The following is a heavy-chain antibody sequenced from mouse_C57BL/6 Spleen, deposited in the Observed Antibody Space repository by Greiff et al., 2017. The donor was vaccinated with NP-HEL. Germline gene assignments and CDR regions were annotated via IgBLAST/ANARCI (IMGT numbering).Heavy chain of an antibody. CDR3: ARRKDPYWDFDV. Sequence: EVKLVESGPELVKPGASVKISCKASGYSFTGYYMNWVKQSPEKSLEWIGEMNPSTGGTTYNQKFKAKATLTVDKSSSTAYMQLKSLTSEDSAVYYCARRKDPYWDFDVWGTGTTVTVSS. CDR1: GYSFTGYY. CDR2: MNPSTGGT. V-gene: IGHV1-42*01. J-gene: IGHJ1*03.